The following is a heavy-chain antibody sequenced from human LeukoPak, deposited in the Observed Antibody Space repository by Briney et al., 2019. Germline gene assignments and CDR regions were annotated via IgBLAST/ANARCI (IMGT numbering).Heavy chain of an antibody. Sequence: SVKVSCKASGGTSSSYAISWVRQAPGQGLEWMGGIIPIFGTANYAQKFQGRVTITTDESTSTAYMELSSMRCEDTAVYYCAASIVTNWFDPWGQGTLVTVSS. J-gene: IGHJ5*02. CDR3: AASIVTNWFDP. V-gene: IGHV1-69*05. CDR1: GGTSSSYA. CDR2: IIPIFGTA. D-gene: IGHD4-11*01.